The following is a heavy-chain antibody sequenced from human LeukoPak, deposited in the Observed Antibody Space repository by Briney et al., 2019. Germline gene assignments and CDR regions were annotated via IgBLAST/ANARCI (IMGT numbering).Heavy chain of an antibody. CDR1: GYTFTSYD. V-gene: IGHV1-8*01. CDR3: ATDQDSSGYYTRSGGAFDI. Sequence: ASVKVSCKASGYTFTSYDINWVRQATGQGLEWMGWMNPNSGNTGYAQKFQGRVTMTRNTSISTAYMELSSLRSEDTAVYYCATDQDSSGYYTRSGGAFDIWGQGTMVTVSS. CDR2: MNPNSGNT. D-gene: IGHD3-22*01. J-gene: IGHJ3*02.